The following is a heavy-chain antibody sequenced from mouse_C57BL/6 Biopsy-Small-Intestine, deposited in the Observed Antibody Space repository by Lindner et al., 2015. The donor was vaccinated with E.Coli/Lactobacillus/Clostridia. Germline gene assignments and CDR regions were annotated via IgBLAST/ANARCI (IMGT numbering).Heavy chain of an antibody. CDR1: GYTLTDYY. Sequence: VQLQESGPVLVKPGASVKMSCKASGYTLTDYYMNWVKQSHGKSLEWIGVINPYNGGTSYNQKFKGKATLTVDKSSSTAYMELNSLTSEDSAVYYCASGHFYAMDYWGQGTSVTVSS. J-gene: IGHJ4*01. CDR2: INPYNGGT. D-gene: IGHD3-1*01. V-gene: IGHV1-19*01. CDR3: ASGHFYAMDY.